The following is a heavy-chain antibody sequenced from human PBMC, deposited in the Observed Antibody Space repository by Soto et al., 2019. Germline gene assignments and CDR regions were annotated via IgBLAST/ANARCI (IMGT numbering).Heavy chain of an antibody. CDR2: ISAYNGNT. CDR1: GYTFTSYG. CDR3: ARVRTGPIDY. Sequence: ASVKVSCKASGYTFTSYGISWVRQAPGQGLEWMGWISAYNGNTNYAQKFQGRVTMTRDTSTSTVYMYLSSLTSEDTAVYYCARVRTGPIDYWGQGTLVTVSS. J-gene: IGHJ4*02. V-gene: IGHV1-18*04. D-gene: IGHD3-9*01.